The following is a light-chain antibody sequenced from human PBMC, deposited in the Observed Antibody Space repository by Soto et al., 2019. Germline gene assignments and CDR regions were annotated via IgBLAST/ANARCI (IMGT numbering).Light chain of an antibody. CDR2: DNN. J-gene: IGLJ3*02. V-gene: IGLV1-51*01. Sequence: QSVLTQPPSVSAASGQKVTISCSGSSSNIGNNYVSWYRQLPGTAPKVLIYDNNKRPSGIPDRFSGSKLGTSATLGITGLQTGDEADYYCGTWDASLSVWVFGGGTKVTVL. CDR3: GTWDASLSVWV. CDR1: SSNIGNNY.